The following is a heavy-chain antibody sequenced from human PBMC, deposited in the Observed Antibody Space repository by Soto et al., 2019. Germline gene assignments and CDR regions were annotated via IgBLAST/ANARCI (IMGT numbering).Heavy chain of an antibody. D-gene: IGHD5-12*01. CDR2: TYYRSKWYN. CDR1: GDSVSSNSAA. CDR3: ARGSGDGYNNAFDI. Sequence: SQTLSLTCAISGDSVSSNSAAWNCIMQSPSRFLEWLGRTYYRSKWYNDYAVSVKSRITINPDTSKNQFSLQLNSVTPEDTAVYYCARGSGDGYNNAFDIWGQGTMVTVSS. J-gene: IGHJ3*02. V-gene: IGHV6-1*01.